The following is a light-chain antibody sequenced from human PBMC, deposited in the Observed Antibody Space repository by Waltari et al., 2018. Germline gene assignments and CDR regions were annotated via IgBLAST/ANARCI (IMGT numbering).Light chain of an antibody. V-gene: IGKV3-20*01. CDR2: GAS. Sequence: EVVLTQSPGTLSLSPGDGATLSCRASQTVISGYLAWFQQRPGQPPRLLIHGASHRAIGIPDRFSGTGSGTDFTLTVSSLQAEDVAVYYCHQYYTTPYTFGQGTKLEIK. CDR1: QTVISGY. CDR3: HQYYTTPYT. J-gene: IGKJ2*01.